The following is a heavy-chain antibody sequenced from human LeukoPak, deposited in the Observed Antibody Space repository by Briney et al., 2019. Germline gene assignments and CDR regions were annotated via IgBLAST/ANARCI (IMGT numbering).Heavy chain of an antibody. D-gene: IGHD6-13*01. CDR1: GFTFSSYS. V-gene: IGHV3-21*04. CDR3: ASGAWQQLVLDF. J-gene: IGHJ4*02. Sequence: PGGSLRLSCAASGFTFSSYSMNWVRQAPGKGLEWVSSISSSSSYIYYADSVKGRFTISRDNAKNSLYLQMNSLRAEDTAVYYCASGAWQQLVLDFWGQGTLVTVSS. CDR2: ISSSSSYI.